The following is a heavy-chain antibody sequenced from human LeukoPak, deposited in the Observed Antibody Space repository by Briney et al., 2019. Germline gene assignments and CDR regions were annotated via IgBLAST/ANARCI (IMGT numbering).Heavy chain of an antibody. Sequence: SETLSLTCAVSGYSINSAYYWGWLRQPPGKGLVWIASMYHSGITYYNSPLKSRATISVDTSKNQFALKLNSVTAADTSVYYCARLTPGKNWFDPWGHGTLVTVSS. V-gene: IGHV4-38-2*01. D-gene: IGHD3-10*01. CDR1: GYSINSAYY. CDR2: MYHSGIT. CDR3: ARLTPGKNWFDP. J-gene: IGHJ5*02.